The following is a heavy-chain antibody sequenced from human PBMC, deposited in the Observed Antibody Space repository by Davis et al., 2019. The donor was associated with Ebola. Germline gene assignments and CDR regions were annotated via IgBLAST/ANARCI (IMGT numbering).Heavy chain of an antibody. CDR2: INAGNGNT. CDR1: GYTFTSYA. V-gene: IGHV1-3*01. CDR3: ARDENYYDSSGYSTYFDY. Sequence: ASVKVSCKASGYTFTSYAMHWVRQAPGQRLEWMGWINAGNGNTKYSQKFQGRVTITRDTSASTAYMELSSLRSEDTAVYYCARDENYYDSSGYSTYFDYWGQGTLVTVSS. D-gene: IGHD3-22*01. J-gene: IGHJ4*02.